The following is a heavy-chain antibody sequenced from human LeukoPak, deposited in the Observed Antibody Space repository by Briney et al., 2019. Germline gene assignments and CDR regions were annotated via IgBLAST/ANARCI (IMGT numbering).Heavy chain of an antibody. J-gene: IGHJ4*02. V-gene: IGHV4-61*02. D-gene: IGHD5-18*01. CDR2: IYTSGST. CDR3: AAYSYGYFGYFDY. Sequence: SETLSLTCSVSGGSISSGSYYWSWIRQPAGKGLEWIGRIYTSGSTNYNPSLKSRVTISVDTSKNQSSLKLSSVTAADTAVYYCAAYSYGYFGYFDYWGQGTLVTVSS. CDR1: GGSISSGSYY.